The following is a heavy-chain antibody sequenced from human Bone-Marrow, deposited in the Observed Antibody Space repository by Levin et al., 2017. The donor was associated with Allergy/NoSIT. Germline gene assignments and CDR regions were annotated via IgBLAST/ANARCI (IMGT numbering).Heavy chain of an antibody. V-gene: IGHV3-23*01. CDR2: ISGTGGGT. CDR1: GFTFTSHA. J-gene: IGHJ4*02. Sequence: PGGSLRLSCAASGFTFTSHAVSWVRQAPGKGLEWVSGISGTGGGTYYADSVKGRFTISRDSSKNTLYLQMNSLRVEDTAVYYCAGWAGTAEAVFVGPFDYWGQGTLVTVSS. CDR3: AGWAGTAEAVFVGPFDY. D-gene: IGHD6-19*01.